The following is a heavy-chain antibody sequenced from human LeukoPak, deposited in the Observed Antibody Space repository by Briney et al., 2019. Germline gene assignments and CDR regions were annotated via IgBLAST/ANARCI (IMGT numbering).Heavy chain of an antibody. CDR1: GYTFTGYY. V-gene: IGHV1-2*04. D-gene: IGHD6-19*01. Sequence: GASVKVSCKASGYTFTGYYMHWVRQAPGQGLEWMGWINPNSGGTNYAQKFQGWVTMTRDTSISTAYMELSRLRSDDTAVYYCARLAVAGYNWLDPWGQGTLVTVSS. CDR2: INPNSGGT. CDR3: ARLAVAGYNWLDP. J-gene: IGHJ5*02.